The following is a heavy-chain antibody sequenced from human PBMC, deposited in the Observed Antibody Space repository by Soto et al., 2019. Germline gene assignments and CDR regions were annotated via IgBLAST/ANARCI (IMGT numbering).Heavy chain of an antibody. CDR1: GGSSSSYY. J-gene: IGHJ5*02. D-gene: IGHD1-7*01. CDR3: AREGTTGNWFDP. Sequence: PSETLSLTCTVSGGSSSSYYWSWIRQPPGKGLEWIGYIYYSGSTNYNPSLKSRVTISVDTSKNQFSLKLSSVTAADTAVYYCAREGTTGNWFDPWGQGTLVTVSS. V-gene: IGHV4-59*01. CDR2: IYYSGST.